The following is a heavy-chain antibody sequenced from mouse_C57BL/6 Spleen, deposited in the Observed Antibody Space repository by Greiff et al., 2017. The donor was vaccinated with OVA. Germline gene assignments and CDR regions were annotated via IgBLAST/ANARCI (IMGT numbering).Heavy chain of an antibody. CDR3: ARNPGGSSSYAMDY. CDR1: GFSLTSYA. D-gene: IGHD1-1*01. V-gene: IGHV2-9-1*01. CDR2: IWPGGGK. Sequence: QVQLKESGPGLVAPSQSLSITCTVSGFSLTSYAISWVRQPPGKGLEWLGVIWPGGGKNYNSALKSRLSSSKGNTKSQIFVKMNRLQTDETARYYCARNPGGSSSYAMDYWGQGTSVTVAA. J-gene: IGHJ4*01.